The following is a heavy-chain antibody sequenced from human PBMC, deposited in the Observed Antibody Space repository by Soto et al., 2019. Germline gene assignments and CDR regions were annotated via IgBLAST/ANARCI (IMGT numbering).Heavy chain of an antibody. CDR3: ARDIGWELYNYDYYGRDV. V-gene: IGHV1-69*06. D-gene: IGHD1-26*01. CDR1: GGTFSSYA. CDR2: IIPIFGTA. Sequence: QVQLVQSGAEVKKPGSSVKVSCKASGGTFSSYAISWVRQAPGQGLEWMGGIIPIFGTANYAQKFQGRVTITADKSTSTAYMELSSLTSEDTAVYYCARDIGWELYNYDYYGRDVWGQGTTVTVSS. J-gene: IGHJ6*02.